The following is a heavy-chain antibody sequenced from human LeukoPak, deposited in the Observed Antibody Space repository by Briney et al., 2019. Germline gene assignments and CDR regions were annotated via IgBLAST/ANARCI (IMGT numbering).Heavy chain of an antibody. CDR2: IDYSGST. J-gene: IGHJ4*02. D-gene: IGHD3-22*01. V-gene: IGHV4-59*12. Sequence: SETLSLTCTVSGDSISGFYWSWIRQPPGKGLEWIVYIDYSGSTNYNPSLKSRVTISVDTSKNQFSLKLSSVTAADTAVYYCARKAAGMRVVTFDYWGQGTLITVSP. CDR1: GDSISGFY. CDR3: ARKAAGMRVVTFDY.